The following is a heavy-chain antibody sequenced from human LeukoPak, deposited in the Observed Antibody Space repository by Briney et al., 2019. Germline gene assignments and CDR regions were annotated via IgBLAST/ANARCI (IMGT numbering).Heavy chain of an antibody. D-gene: IGHD3-10*01. CDR3: ARAGSFRFDY. CDR1: GFTFDDYA. V-gene: IGHV3-9*01. CDR2: ITWNSDNI. J-gene: IGHJ4*02. Sequence: GGSLRLSCAASGFTFDDYAMHWVRQAPGKGLEWVSGITWNSDNIEYADPVKGRFTISRDDAKNTLYLQMNDLRAEDTAVYYCARAGSFRFDYWGQGTLVTVSS.